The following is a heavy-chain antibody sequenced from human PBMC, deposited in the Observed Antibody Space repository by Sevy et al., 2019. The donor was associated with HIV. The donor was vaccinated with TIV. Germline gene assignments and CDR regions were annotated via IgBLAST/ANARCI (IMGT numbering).Heavy chain of an antibody. J-gene: IGHJ4*02. CDR3: ASVGSRFDY. CDR1: GFTFSSYA. CDR2: ISYDGSNK. Sequence: GGSLRLSCAASGFTFSSYAMHWVRQAPGKGLEWVAVISYDGSNKYYADSVKGRFTISRDNSKNTLYLQMNSLRAEDTAVYYCASVGSRFDYWGQGTPVTVSS. V-gene: IGHV3-30-3*01.